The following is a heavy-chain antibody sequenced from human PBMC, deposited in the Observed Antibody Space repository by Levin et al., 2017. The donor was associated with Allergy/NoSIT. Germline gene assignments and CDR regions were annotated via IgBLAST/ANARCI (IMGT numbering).Heavy chain of an antibody. CDR2: INHSGST. V-gene: IGHV4-34*01. J-gene: IGHJ4*02. D-gene: IGHD5-24*01. CDR1: GGSFSGYY. CDR3: ARRGVGMATTALFDY. Sequence: SETLSLTCAVYGGSFSGYYWSWIRQPPGKGLEWIGEINHSGSTNYNPSLKSRVTISVDTSKNQFSLKLSSVTAADTAVYYCARRGVGMATTALFDYWGQGTLVTVSS.